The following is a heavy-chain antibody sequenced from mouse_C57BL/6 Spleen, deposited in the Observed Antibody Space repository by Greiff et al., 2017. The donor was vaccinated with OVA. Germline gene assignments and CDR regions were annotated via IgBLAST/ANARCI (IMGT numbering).Heavy chain of an antibody. CDR1: GYTFTSYD. J-gene: IGHJ2*01. Sequence: VQLQQSGPELVKPGASVKLSCKASGYTFTSYDINWVKQRPGQGLEWIGWIYPRDGSTKYNEKFKGKATLTVDTSSSTAYMELHSLTSEDAAVYFGARGGYYGHWGQGTTLTVSS. D-gene: IGHD2-3*01. V-gene: IGHV1-85*01. CDR3: ARGGYYGH. CDR2: IYPRDGST.